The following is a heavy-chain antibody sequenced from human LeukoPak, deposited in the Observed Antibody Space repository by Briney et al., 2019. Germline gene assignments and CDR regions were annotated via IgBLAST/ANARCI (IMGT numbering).Heavy chain of an antibody. Sequence: NSSETLLLTCAVYGGSFSGYYWGWIRQPPGKGLEWIGEINHSGSTNYNPSLKSRVTISVDTSKNQFSLKLSSVTAADTAVYYCARSRYSYGYYFDYWGQGTLVTVSS. V-gene: IGHV4-34*01. J-gene: IGHJ4*02. D-gene: IGHD5-18*01. CDR3: ARSRYSYGYYFDY. CDR2: INHSGST. CDR1: GGSFSGYY.